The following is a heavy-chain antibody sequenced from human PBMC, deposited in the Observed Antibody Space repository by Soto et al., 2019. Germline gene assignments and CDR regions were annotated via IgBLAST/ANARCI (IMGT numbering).Heavy chain of an antibody. Sequence: VHLVESGGGVVQPGRSLRLSCAASGFTFSSYTMHWVRQAPGRGLEWVAVISQDGGIQHYADSVKGRFTISRDNSESTLYLQMNGLSSEDTAVYYCVTSELSFAYWGQGSLVTVSS. V-gene: IGHV3-30-3*01. CDR3: VTSELSFAY. CDR2: ISQDGGIQ. D-gene: IGHD1-26*01. J-gene: IGHJ4*02. CDR1: GFTFSSYT.